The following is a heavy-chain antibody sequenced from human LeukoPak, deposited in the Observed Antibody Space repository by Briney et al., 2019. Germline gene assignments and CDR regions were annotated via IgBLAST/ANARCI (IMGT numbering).Heavy chain of an antibody. Sequence: PGGSLRLSCAASGFTFSSYSMNWVRQAPGKGLEWVSSISSSSSYIYYADSVKGRFTISRDNAKNSLYLQMNSLRAEDTAVYYCAREGLVTYDAFDIWGQGTMVTVSS. V-gene: IGHV3-21*01. J-gene: IGHJ3*02. CDR3: AREGLVTYDAFDI. D-gene: IGHD3/OR15-3a*01. CDR2: ISSSSSYI. CDR1: GFTFSSYS.